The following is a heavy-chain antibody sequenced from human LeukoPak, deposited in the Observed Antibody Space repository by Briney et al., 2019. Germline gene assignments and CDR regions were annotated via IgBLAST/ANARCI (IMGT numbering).Heavy chain of an antibody. D-gene: IGHD5-12*01. CDR3: ARAGGYASSWAY. V-gene: IGHV3-7*01. Sequence: PGGSLRLSCAASGFTFSSYWMSWVRQAPGKGLEWVANIKQDGSEKNYVDPVKGRFTISRDNAKNSLELQMNNLRDEDTAVYYCARAGGYASSWAYWGQGTLVTVSS. CDR2: IKQDGSEK. CDR1: GFTFSSYW. J-gene: IGHJ4*02.